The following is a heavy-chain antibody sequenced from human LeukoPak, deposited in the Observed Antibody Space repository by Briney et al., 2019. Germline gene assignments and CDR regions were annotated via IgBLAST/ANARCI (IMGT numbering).Heavy chain of an antibody. CDR1: GFTFSNAW. Sequence: GGSLRLSCAASGFTFSNAWMSWVRQAPGKGLEWVGRIKSKTDGGTTDYAAPVKGRFTISRDDSKNTLYLQMNSLKTEDTAVYYCASDTIFGVVKPSNDAFDIWGQGTMVTVSS. CDR3: ASDTIFGVVKPSNDAFDI. J-gene: IGHJ3*02. D-gene: IGHD3-3*01. CDR2: IKSKTDGGTT. V-gene: IGHV3-15*01.